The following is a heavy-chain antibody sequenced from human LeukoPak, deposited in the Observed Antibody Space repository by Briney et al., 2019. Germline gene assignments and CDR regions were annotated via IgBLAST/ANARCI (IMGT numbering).Heavy chain of an antibody. CDR1: GGSISSYY. CDR3: ARLLGPRTNWLDP. CDR2: IYYSGST. Sequence: SETLSLTCTVSGGSISSYYWSWIRQPPGKGLEWIGYIYYSGSTNYNPSLKSRVTISVDTSKNQFSLKLSSVTAADTAVYYCARLLGPRTNWLDPWGQGTPVTVSS. V-gene: IGHV4-59*01. J-gene: IGHJ5*02. D-gene: IGHD2-21*01.